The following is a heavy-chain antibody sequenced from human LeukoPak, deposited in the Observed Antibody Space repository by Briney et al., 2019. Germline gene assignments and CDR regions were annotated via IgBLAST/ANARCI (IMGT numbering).Heavy chain of an antibody. V-gene: IGHV4-59*12. J-gene: IGHJ4*02. CDR1: GGSISSYY. CDR2: IYYSGST. CDR3: ARGARGYFDY. Sequence: PSETLSLTCTVSGGSISSYYWSWIRRPPGKGLEWIGYIYYSGSTNYNPSLKSRVTISVDTSKNQFSLKLSSVTAADTAVYYCARGARGYFDYWGQGTLVTVSS.